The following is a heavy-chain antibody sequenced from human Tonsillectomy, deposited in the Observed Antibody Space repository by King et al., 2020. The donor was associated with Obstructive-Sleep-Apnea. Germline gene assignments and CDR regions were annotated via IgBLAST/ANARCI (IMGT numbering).Heavy chain of an antibody. CDR3: ARGKILLWFGETPVDY. V-gene: IGHV1-8*01. J-gene: IGHJ4*02. CDR2: MNPNSGNT. CDR1: GYTFTSYD. Sequence: QLVQSGAEVKKPGASVKVSCKASGYTFTSYDINWVRQATGQGLEWMGWMNPNSGNTGYAQKFQGRVTMTRNTSISTAYMELSSLRSEDTAVYYCARGKILLWFGETPVDYWGQGTLVTVSS. D-gene: IGHD3-10*01.